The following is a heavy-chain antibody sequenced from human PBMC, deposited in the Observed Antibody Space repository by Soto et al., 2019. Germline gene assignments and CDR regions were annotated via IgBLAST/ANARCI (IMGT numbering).Heavy chain of an antibody. V-gene: IGHV1-18*01. Sequence: ASVKVSCKPSGYTLTSYGISWVRQAPGQGLEWMGWISAYDGNTKYAQKFQGRVTMTTDPSTSTAYMELRSLISDDTAIYYCARDPATAYSSSSFDYGGQGTLVTVSS. D-gene: IGHD6-6*01. CDR2: ISAYDGNT. J-gene: IGHJ4*02. CDR3: ARDPATAYSSSSFDY. CDR1: GYTLTSYG.